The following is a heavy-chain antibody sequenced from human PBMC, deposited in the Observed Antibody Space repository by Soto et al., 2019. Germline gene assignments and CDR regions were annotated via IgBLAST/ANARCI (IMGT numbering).Heavy chain of an antibody. J-gene: IGHJ5*01. CDR3: ARLIGNSWLDS. CDR1: GDSVSTNSAT. D-gene: IGHD2-8*01. V-gene: IGHV6-1*01. Sequence: PSQTLSLTCAISGDSVSTNSATWDWIRQSQSKGLEWLGRTYYRSKWYNDYAVSVEGRITINPDTSNNLVSLQLNSVTPDDTAVYYCARLIGNSWLDSWGQGTLVTVSS. CDR2: TYYRSKWYN.